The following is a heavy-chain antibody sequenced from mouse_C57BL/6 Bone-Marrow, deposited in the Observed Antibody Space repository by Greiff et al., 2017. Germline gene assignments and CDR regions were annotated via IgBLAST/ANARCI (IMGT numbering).Heavy chain of an antibody. CDR1: GFTFSDYG. V-gene: IGHV5-17*01. CDR2: ISSGSSTI. J-gene: IGHJ2*01. Sequence: VQLKESGGGLVKPGGSLKLSCAASGFTFSDYGMHWVRPAPEKGLEWVAYISSGSSTIYYADTVKGRFPISRDNAKNTLFLQMSSLRSEDTAMYYCARQGYYFDYWGQGTTLTVSS. CDR3: ARQGYYFDY.